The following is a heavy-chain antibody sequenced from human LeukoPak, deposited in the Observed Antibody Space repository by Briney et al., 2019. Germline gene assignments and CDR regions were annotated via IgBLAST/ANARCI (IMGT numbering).Heavy chain of an antibody. CDR2: IYYSGST. D-gene: IGHD3-10*01. Sequence: SETLSLTCTVSGGSISSYYWSWIRQPPGKGLEWIGYIYYSGSTNYNPSLQSRVTISIDTSKNQFSLKLSSLTAADTAVYYCARDRAARGYGMDVWGQGTTVTVSS. CDR3: ARDRAARGYGMDV. J-gene: IGHJ6*02. V-gene: IGHV4-59*01. CDR1: GGSISSYY.